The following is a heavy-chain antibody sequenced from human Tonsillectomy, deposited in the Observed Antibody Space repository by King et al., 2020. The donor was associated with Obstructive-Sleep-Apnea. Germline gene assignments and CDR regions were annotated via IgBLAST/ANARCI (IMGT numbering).Heavy chain of an antibody. CDR3: ARDRPRDDYGDLHEVY. J-gene: IGHJ4*02. Sequence: DVQLVESGGGLVQPGGSLRLSCTVSGFTFSNYWMTWVRQAPGKGLEWGANIKQDGGEKYYVDSVKGRFTISRDNAKKSLYLQMKSLRAEDTAVYYCARDRPRDDYGDLHEVYWGQGTLVTVSS. D-gene: IGHD4-17*01. CDR2: IKQDGGEK. V-gene: IGHV3-7*01. CDR1: GFTFSNYW.